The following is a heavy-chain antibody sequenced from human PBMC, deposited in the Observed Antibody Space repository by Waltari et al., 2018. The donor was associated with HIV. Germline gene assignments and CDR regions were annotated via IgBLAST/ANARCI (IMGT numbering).Heavy chain of an antibody. J-gene: IGHJ4*02. D-gene: IGHD3-10*01. Sequence: EVQLVESGGGLVQPGGSLRLSCSASGFTFRSYAMHWVRQAPGKGLEYVSAISSNGGSTYYADSVKGRFTISRDNSKNTLYLQMSSLRAEDTAVYYCVKDGHAFEELPVDYWGQGTLVTVSS. CDR1: GFTFRSYA. V-gene: IGHV3-64D*06. CDR3: VKDGHAFEELPVDY. CDR2: ISSNGGST.